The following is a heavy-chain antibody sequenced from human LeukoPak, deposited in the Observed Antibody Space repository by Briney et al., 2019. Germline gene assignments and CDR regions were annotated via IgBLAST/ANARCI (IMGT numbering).Heavy chain of an antibody. CDR2: ISAYNGNT. J-gene: IGHJ6*04. CDR1: GYTFTSYG. CDR3: ARVALSIGDVGNGGMDV. D-gene: IGHD3-10*01. V-gene: IGHV1-18*04. Sequence: GASVKVSCKASGYTFTSYGISWVRQAPGQGLEWMGWISAYNGNTNYVQNLQGRVTMTTDTSTTTAYMELRSLKSDDTAVYYCARVALSIGDVGNGGMDVWGKGTTVTVSS.